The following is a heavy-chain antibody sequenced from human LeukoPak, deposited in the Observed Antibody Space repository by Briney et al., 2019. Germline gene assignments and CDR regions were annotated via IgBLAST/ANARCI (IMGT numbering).Heavy chain of an antibody. CDR2: IYSGGST. J-gene: IGHJ4*02. Sequence: GGSLRLSCAASGFTVSSNYMSWVRQAPGEGLEWVSVIYSGGSTYYADSVKGRFTISRDNSKNTLYLQMNSLRAEDTAVYYCARDRSYYDILTGYLGRGYFDYWGQGTLVTVSS. V-gene: IGHV3-66*01. D-gene: IGHD3-9*01. CDR1: GFTVSSNY. CDR3: ARDRSYYDILTGYLGRGYFDY.